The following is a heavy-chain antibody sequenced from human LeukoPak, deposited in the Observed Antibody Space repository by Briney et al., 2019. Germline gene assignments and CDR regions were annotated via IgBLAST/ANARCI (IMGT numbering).Heavy chain of an antibody. CDR3: ARALKRTRIVWGSYRSDAFDI. CDR2: IYYSGST. J-gene: IGHJ3*02. D-gene: IGHD3-16*02. Sequence: PSETLSLTCTVSGGSVSSGSYYWSWIRQPPGKGLEWIGYIYYSGSTYYNPSLKSRVTISVDTSKNQFSLKLSSVTAADTAVYYCARALKRTRIVWGSYRSDAFDIWGQGTMVTVSS. V-gene: IGHV4-30-4*08. CDR1: GGSVSSGSYY.